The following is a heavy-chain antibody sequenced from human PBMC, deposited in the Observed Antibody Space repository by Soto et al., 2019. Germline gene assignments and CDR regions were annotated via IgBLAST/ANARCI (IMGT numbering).Heavy chain of an antibody. CDR2: IYYSGST. CDR1: GGSISSGGYY. Sequence: KTSETMSLTCTVSGGSISSGGYYWSWIRQHPGKGLEWIGYIYYSGSTYYNPSLKSRVTISVDTSKNQFSLKLSSVTAADTAVYYCARDGSPRSILTGYYDDGLDYWGQGTLVTVSS. J-gene: IGHJ4*02. CDR3: ARDGSPRSILTGYYDDGLDY. V-gene: IGHV4-31*03. D-gene: IGHD3-9*01.